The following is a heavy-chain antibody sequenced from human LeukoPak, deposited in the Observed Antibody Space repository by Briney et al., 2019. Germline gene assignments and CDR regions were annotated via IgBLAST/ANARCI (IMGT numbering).Heavy chain of an antibody. Sequence: GGSLRLSCAASGFSFNNYAMGWVRQAPGKGLEWVLIIIASSGSTFYADSVKGRFTISRDNSKNTLYLQMNSLRVEDTAVYYCVKGGYDFVEVAYFDFWGQGTLATVSS. CDR3: VKGGYDFVEVAYFDF. V-gene: IGHV3-23*01. CDR1: GFSFNNYA. D-gene: IGHD5-12*01. CDR2: IIASSGST. J-gene: IGHJ4*02.